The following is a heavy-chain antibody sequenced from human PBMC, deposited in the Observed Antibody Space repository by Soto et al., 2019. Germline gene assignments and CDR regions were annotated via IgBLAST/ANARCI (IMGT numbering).Heavy chain of an antibody. J-gene: IGHJ4*02. CDR1: GFSLANYP. D-gene: IGHD6-19*01. V-gene: IGHV3-48*02. Sequence: GGSLRLSCVASGFSLANYPMNWVRQTPGKGLEWISYSSPRGDTIYYSDSVEGRFTISIDNARNSLSLNMSSLRDEDSALYYCAKGPHTNVGWPYYFESWGQG. CDR2: SSPRGDTI. CDR3: AKGPHTNVGWPYYFES.